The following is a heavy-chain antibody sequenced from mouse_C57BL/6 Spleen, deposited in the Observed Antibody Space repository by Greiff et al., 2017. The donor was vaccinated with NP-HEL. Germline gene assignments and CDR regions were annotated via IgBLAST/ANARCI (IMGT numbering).Heavy chain of an antibody. CDR1: GYAFSSSW. CDR2: IYPGDGDT. CDR3: ARSGATVVAPFDY. V-gene: IGHV1-82*01. Sequence: VKLQQSGPELVKPGASVKISCKASGYAFSSSWMNWVKQRPGKGLEWIGRIYPGDGDTNYNGKFKGKATLTADKSSSTAYMQLSSLTSEDSAVYFCARSGATVVAPFDYWGQGTTLTVSS. D-gene: IGHD1-1*01. J-gene: IGHJ2*01.